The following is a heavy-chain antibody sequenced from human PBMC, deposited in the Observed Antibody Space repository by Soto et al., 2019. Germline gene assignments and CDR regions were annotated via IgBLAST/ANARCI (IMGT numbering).Heavy chain of an antibody. J-gene: IGHJ5*02. Sequence: QLQLQESGPGLVKPSETLSLTCTVSGGSISSSSYYWGWIRQPPGKGLEGIGSIYYSGSTYYNPSLKSRVTISVDTSKNQFSLKLSSVTAADTAVYYCARRTAIVPGLPYNWFDPWGQGTLVTVSS. CDR2: IYYSGST. V-gene: IGHV4-39*01. CDR3: ARRTAIVPGLPYNWFDP. CDR1: GGSISSSSYY. D-gene: IGHD6-6*01.